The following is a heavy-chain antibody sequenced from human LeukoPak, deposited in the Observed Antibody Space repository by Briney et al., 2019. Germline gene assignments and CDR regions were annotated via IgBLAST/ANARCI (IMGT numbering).Heavy chain of an antibody. CDR3: ARAPGITGIDLFDY. J-gene: IGHJ4*02. V-gene: IGHV3-48*01. Sequence: GXXLRLSCAASGFTFSSYSMNWVRQAPGKGLEWVSYISSSSSTIYYADSVKGRFTISRDNAKNSLYLQMNSLRAEDTAVYYCARAPGITGIDLFDYWGQGTLVTVSS. CDR2: ISSSSSTI. CDR1: GFTFSSYS. D-gene: IGHD1-20*01.